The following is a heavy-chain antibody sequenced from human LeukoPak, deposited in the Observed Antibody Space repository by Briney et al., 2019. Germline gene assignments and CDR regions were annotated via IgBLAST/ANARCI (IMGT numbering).Heavy chain of an antibody. J-gene: IGHJ4*02. D-gene: IGHD6-13*01. Sequence: GGSLRLSCAASGFRFSSYAMTWVRQAPGKGLEWVSAISGSGGSTYYADSVKGRFTISIDNSKNTLYLQINSLRAEDTAVYFCAKDPAPGDITAAHFDYWGQGTLVTVSS. CDR3: AKDPAPGDITAAHFDY. CDR2: ISGSGGST. CDR1: GFRFSSYA. V-gene: IGHV3-23*01.